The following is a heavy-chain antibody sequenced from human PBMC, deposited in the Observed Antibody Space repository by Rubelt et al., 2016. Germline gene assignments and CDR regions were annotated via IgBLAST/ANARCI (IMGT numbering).Heavy chain of an antibody. CDR2: IYYSGST. J-gene: IGHJ3*01. Sequence: QLQLQESGPGLVKPSETLSLTCTVSGGSISSSSYYWGWIRQPPGKGLEWIGYIYYSGSTYYSPSLKSRVIISLDTSKNQFSLRLSSVTAADTAVYYCARDRLATRAFDLWGQGTMVTVSS. D-gene: IGHD3-9*01. V-gene: IGHV4-31*03. CDR3: ARDRLATRAFDL. CDR1: GGSISSSSYY.